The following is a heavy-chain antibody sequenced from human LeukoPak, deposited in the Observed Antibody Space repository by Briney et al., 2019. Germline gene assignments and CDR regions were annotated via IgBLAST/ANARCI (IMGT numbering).Heavy chain of an antibody. Sequence: GDSLTLSCAASTLTFSIYGVHWVRQAPGKGLKWVSFIRSDGSTTYYADSVMGRFTISRDNSKNTVFLQMSSLRPEDTAVYYCAKDARPDDSTHNYYFYYMDVWGKGTTVTVSS. D-gene: IGHD3-16*01. V-gene: IGHV3-30*02. CDR1: TLTFSIYG. J-gene: IGHJ6*03. CDR3: AKDARPDDSTHNYYFYYMDV. CDR2: IRSDGSTT.